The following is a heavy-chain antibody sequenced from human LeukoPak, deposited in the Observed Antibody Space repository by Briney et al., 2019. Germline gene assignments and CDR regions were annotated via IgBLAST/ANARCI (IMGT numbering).Heavy chain of an antibody. V-gene: IGHV1-8*02. CDR2: INPNSGNT. Sequence: ASVKVSCKASGYTFTGYYMHWVRQAPGQGLEWMGWINPNSGNTGYAQKFQGRVTMTRNTSISTAYMELSSLRSEDTAVYYCARSGWYYYYYGMDVWGQGTTVTVSS. J-gene: IGHJ6*02. CDR1: GYTFTGYY. CDR3: ARSGWYYYYYGMDV. D-gene: IGHD6-19*01.